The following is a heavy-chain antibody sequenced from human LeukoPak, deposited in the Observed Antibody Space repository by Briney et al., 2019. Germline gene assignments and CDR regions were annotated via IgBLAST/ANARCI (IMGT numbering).Heavy chain of an antibody. V-gene: IGHV4-59*01. CDR2: IYYSGST. CDR1: GGSISSYY. D-gene: IGHD6-13*01. J-gene: IGHJ3*02. CDR3: ARDLVWDAFDI. Sequence: PSETLSLTCTVSGGSISSYYWSWIRQPPGEGLERIGYIYYSGSTNYNPSLKSRVTISVDTSKNQFSLKLSSVTAAGTAVYYCARDLVWDAFDIWGQGTMVTVSS.